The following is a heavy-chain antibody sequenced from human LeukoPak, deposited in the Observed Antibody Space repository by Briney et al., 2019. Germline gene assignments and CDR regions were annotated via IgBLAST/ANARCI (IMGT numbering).Heavy chain of an antibody. D-gene: IGHD3/OR15-3a*01. CDR1: GYTFTSYF. V-gene: IGHV1-46*01. CDR3: ARVRGTYDFSYFYYYMDV. J-gene: IGHJ6*03. CDR2: INPSDGSS. Sequence: WASVKVSCKASGYTFTSYFMHWVRQAPGQGLEWMGIINPSDGSSRYAQQFQDRITMTRDMSTTTLYMELSSLRLEDTAVYYCARVRGTYDFSYFYYYMDVWGKGTTVTVSS.